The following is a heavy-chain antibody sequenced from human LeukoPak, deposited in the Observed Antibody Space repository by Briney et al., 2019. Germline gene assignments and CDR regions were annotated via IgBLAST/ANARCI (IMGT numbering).Heavy chain of an antibody. D-gene: IGHD6-19*01. J-gene: IGHJ4*02. CDR2: IRPDGDRT. Sequence: GGSLRLSCAASGFTFSTYAITWVRQGPGKGLEWVSAIRPDGDRTYYANSVRGRFTISRDNSKDTVYLQINGLRVEDTAVYYCAREQSGTLGWYTLDYWGQGTLVTVSS. V-gene: IGHV3-23*01. CDR1: GFTFSTYA. CDR3: AREQSGTLGWYTLDY.